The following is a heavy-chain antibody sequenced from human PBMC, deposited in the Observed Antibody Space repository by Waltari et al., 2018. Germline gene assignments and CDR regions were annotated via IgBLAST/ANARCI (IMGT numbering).Heavy chain of an antibody. D-gene: IGHD4-17*01. V-gene: IGHV4-59*01. CDR2: IYYSGST. J-gene: IGHJ4*02. CDR3: ARDGDYGDEGALDY. Sequence: QVQLQESGPGLVKPSETLSLTCTVSGGSISSYYWSWIRQPPGKGLEWIGYIYYSGSTNYNPSLKSRVTISVDTSKNQFSLKLSSVTAADTAVYYCARDGDYGDEGALDYWGQGTLVTVSS. CDR1: GGSISSYY.